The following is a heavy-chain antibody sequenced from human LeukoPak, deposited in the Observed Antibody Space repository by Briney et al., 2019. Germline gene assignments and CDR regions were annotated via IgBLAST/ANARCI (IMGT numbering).Heavy chain of an antibody. Sequence: PGGSLRLSCAASGFTFSSYEMNWVRQAPGNGLEWVSYISSSGSTIYYADSVKGRFTISRDNAKNSLYLQMNSLRAEDTAVYYCARYSYGLGNDYWGQGTLVTVSS. D-gene: IGHD5-18*01. CDR2: ISSSGSTI. J-gene: IGHJ4*02. CDR3: ARYSYGLGNDY. CDR1: GFTFSSYE. V-gene: IGHV3-48*03.